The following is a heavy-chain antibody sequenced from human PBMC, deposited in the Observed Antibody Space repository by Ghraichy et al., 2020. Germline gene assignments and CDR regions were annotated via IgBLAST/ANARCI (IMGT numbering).Heavy chain of an antibody. J-gene: IGHJ4*02. D-gene: IGHD1-26*01. CDR3: ARGSGTYYSY. CDR1: GFTFSNYW. Sequence: GGSLRLSCAASGFTFSNYWMSWVRQAPGQGLEWVANIKQDGTEKYYVDSVKGRFTISRDNAKNSLYLQMNSLRAEDTAVYYCARGSGTYYSYWGQGTLVTVSS. CDR2: IKQDGTEK. V-gene: IGHV3-7*01.